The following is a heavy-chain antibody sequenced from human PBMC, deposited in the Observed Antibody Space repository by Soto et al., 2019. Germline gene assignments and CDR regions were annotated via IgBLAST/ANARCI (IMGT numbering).Heavy chain of an antibody. CDR2: IKSKTDGGTT. D-gene: IGHD3-3*01. Sequence: EVQLVESGGGLVKPGGSLRLSCAVSGFTFDKVWMNWVRQAPGKGLEWVGRIKSKTDGGTTDYAAPVKGRFTISRDDSKNMLYLQMNSLKTDDTGMYFCTTGRDDRLYGGQGTLVTVSS. CDR1: GFTFDKVW. V-gene: IGHV3-15*07. J-gene: IGHJ4*02. CDR3: TTGRDDRLY.